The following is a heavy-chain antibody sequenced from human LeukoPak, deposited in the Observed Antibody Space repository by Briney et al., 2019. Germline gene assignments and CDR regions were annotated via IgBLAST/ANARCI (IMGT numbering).Heavy chain of an antibody. CDR3: ARAPTYYYDSSGYYFDY. CDR2: IIPIFGTA. Sequence: SVKVSCKASGGTFSSYAISWVRQAPGQGLEWMGGIIPIFGTANYAQKFQGRVTITADKSTSTAYMELSSLRSEDTAVYYCARAPTYYYDSSGYYFDYWGQGTLVTVSS. D-gene: IGHD3-22*01. CDR1: GGTFSSYA. V-gene: IGHV1-69*06. J-gene: IGHJ4*02.